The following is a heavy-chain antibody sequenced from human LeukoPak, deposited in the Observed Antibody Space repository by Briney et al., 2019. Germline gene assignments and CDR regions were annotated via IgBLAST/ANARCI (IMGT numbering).Heavy chain of an antibody. CDR1: GFTFSSYA. CDR2: ISYDGSNK. CDR3: ASCRGRIAAAGPFDY. V-gene: IGHV3-30-3*01. J-gene: IGHJ4*02. D-gene: IGHD6-13*01. Sequence: GGSLRLSCAASGFTFSSYAMHWVRQAPGKGLEWVAVISYDGSNKYYAGSVKGRFTISRDNSKNTLYLQMNSLRAEDTAVYYCASCRGRIAAAGPFDYWGQGTLVTVSS.